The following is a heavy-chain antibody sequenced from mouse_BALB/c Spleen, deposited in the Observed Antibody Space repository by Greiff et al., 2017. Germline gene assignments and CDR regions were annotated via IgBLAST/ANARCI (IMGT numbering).Heavy chain of an antibody. Sequence: EVKVEESGGGLVQPKGSLKLSCAASGFTFNTYAMNWVRQAPGKGLEWVARIRSKSNNYATYYADSVKDRFTISRDDSQSMLYLQMNNLKTEDTAMYYCVRTGGYDANDYAMDYWGQGTSVTVSS. CDR1: GFTFNTYA. CDR3: VRTGGYDANDYAMDY. V-gene: IGHV10-1*02. CDR2: IRSKSNNYAT. D-gene: IGHD2-2*01. J-gene: IGHJ4*01.